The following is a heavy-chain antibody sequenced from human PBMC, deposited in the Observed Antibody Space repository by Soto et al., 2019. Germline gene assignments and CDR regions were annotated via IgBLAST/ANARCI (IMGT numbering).Heavy chain of an antibody. Sequence: PGGSLRLSCAASGFTFSSDGMHWVRQAPGRGLEWVAVISYDGSNKYYADSVKGRFTISRDNYKNTLYLQMNSLRAEDTAVYYCAKLSPGIAVADHWGQGT. J-gene: IGHJ4*02. CDR3: AKLSPGIAVADH. D-gene: IGHD6-19*01. CDR2: ISYDGSNK. V-gene: IGHV3-30*18. CDR1: GFTFSSDG.